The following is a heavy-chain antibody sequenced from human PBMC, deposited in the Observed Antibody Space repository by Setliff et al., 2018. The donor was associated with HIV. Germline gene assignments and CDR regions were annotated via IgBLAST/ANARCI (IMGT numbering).Heavy chain of an antibody. J-gene: IGHJ3*02. CDR2: IHTSGST. Sequence: SETLSLTCSVSGGSISSRSYYWRWIRQPAGKGLEWIGHIHTSGSTDYSPSLKSRVTISVDTSKKQFSLKLSSVTAADTAVYYCARGDSYYDILTGRAFDAFDIWGQGTVVTVSS. CDR1: GGSISSRSYY. D-gene: IGHD3-9*01. V-gene: IGHV4-61*09. CDR3: ARGDSYYDILTGRAFDAFDI.